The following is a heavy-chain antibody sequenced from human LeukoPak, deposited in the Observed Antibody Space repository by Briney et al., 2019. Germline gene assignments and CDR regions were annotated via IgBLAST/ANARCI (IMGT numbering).Heavy chain of an antibody. CDR3: AKEGPIPPATGVDY. Sequence: GGSLRLSCAASGFTLSAYAMSWVRQAPGRGLEWVSTVSGSGGSTYYADSVKGRFTISRDNSKNTLYLQVNSLRAEDSAIYYCAKEGPIPPATGVDYWGQGTLVTVSS. V-gene: IGHV3-23*01. CDR2: VSGSGGST. D-gene: IGHD2-21*01. CDR1: GFTLSAYA. J-gene: IGHJ4*02.